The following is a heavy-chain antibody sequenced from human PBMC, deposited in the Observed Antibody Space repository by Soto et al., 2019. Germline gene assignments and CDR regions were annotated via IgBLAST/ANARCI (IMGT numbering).Heavy chain of an antibody. Sequence: HPGGSLRLSCAASGFTFSSYGMHWVRQAPGKGLEWVAVISYDGSNKYYADSVKGRFTISRDNSKNTLYLQMNSLRAEDTAVYYCAKDQGGYDWNNLPTGGFHYYGMDVWGQGTTVTVSS. CDR2: ISYDGSNK. V-gene: IGHV3-30*18. D-gene: IGHD5-12*01. CDR1: GFTFSSYG. CDR3: AKDQGGYDWNNLPTGGFHYYGMDV. J-gene: IGHJ6*02.